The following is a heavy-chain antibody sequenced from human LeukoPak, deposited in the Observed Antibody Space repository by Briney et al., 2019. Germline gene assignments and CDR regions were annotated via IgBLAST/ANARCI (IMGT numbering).Heavy chain of an antibody. Sequence: SETLSLTCTVSGGSISSGDYYWSWIRQPPGKGLEWIGYIYYSGSTYYNPSLKSRVTISVDTSKTQFSLKLSSVTAADTAVYYCARERVVVAATHYFDYWGQGTLVTVSS. CDR3: ARERVVVAATHYFDY. CDR2: IYYSGST. CDR1: GGSISSGDYY. J-gene: IGHJ4*02. V-gene: IGHV4-30-4*01. D-gene: IGHD2-15*01.